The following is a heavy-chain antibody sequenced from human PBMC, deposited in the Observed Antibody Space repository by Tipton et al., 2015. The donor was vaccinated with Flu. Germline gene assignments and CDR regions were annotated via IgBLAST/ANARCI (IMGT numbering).Heavy chain of an antibody. CDR2: INCNRGGT. Sequence: QSGAEVKSPGASLKLSCKTSGYVFAGYYIHWVRLAPGRGPEWLGRINCNRGGTDDAHNFQRRVTMTRDPSTSTVFLDMTGLTSDDTAVYYCARDYTGSSPLDYWGQGPPVTVS. V-gene: IGHV1-2*06. J-gene: IGHJ4*02. CDR3: ARDYTGSSPLDY. D-gene: IGHD3-10*01. CDR1: GYVFAGYY.